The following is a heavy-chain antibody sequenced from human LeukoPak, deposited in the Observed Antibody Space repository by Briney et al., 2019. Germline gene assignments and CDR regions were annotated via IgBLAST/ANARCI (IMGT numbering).Heavy chain of an antibody. D-gene: IGHD2-2*01. CDR2: INSLGGST. J-gene: IGHJ3*02. CDR1: GFTFSSYA. V-gene: IGHV3-23*01. Sequence: PGGSLRLSCTASGFTFSSYAMSWVRQAPGRGLEWVSVINSLGGSTYYADSVKGRFTISRDNSKNTLYLQMNSLKVDDTAVYYCAKDRDGYCSGSRCFYDAFDMWGQGTMVTVSS. CDR3: AKDRDGYCSGSRCFYDAFDM.